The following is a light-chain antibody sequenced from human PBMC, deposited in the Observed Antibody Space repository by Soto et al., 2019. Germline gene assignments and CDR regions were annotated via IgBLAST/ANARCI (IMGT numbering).Light chain of an antibody. J-gene: IGKJ2*01. CDR1: QDISNY. V-gene: IGKV1-33*01. CDR3: QQYDTVPYP. Sequence: DIQMTQSPSSLSASVGDRVTITCQASQDISNYLNWYQQKPGKAPKLLIYDASNLETGVPSRFSGSKSGTDFTFTISSLQPEDVATYYCQQYDTVPYPYGQGTKLEI. CDR2: DAS.